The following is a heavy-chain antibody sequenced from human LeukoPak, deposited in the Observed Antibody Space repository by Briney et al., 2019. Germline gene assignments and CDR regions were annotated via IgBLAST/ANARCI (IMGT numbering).Heavy chain of an antibody. CDR1: GFIISNYA. V-gene: IGHV3-64*04. Sequence: GGSLRLSCSASGFIISNYAMHWVRQAPGKGLEYLSAISANGGSTYYADSVKGRFTISRDNSKNTLYLQMNSLRAEDTAVYYCAKFLGSGQYFDYWGQGTLVTVSS. J-gene: IGHJ4*02. D-gene: IGHD3-3*01. CDR3: AKFLGSGQYFDY. CDR2: ISANGGST.